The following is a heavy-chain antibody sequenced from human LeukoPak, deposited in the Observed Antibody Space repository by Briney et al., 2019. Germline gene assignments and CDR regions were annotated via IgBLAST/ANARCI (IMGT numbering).Heavy chain of an antibody. J-gene: IGHJ4*02. CDR2: IYSGDRT. CDR3: TRDLTGTTWAENDY. Sequence: GVPLRLSCVASGLSGRCSYMSGLRHAPGKGLEWVAVIYSGDRTYYADSVKGRFTISRDNSKNTLYLQMNNLRADDTAMYYCTRDLTGTTWAENDYWGQGTLVTISS. CDR1: GLSGRCSY. D-gene: IGHD1-14*01. V-gene: IGHV3-53*01.